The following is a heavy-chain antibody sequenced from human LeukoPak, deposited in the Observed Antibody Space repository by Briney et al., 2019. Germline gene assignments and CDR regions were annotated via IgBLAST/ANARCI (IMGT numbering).Heavy chain of an antibody. CDR3: AKDRWSGIGEYYYYMDV. CDR1: GFTFSSYS. D-gene: IGHD3-3*01. Sequence: GGSLRLSCAASGFTFSSYSMNWVRQAPGKGLEWVSYISSSSSTIYYADSVKGRFTISRDNAKNSLYLQMNSLRAEDTAVYYCAKDRWSGIGEYYYYMDVWGKGTTVTVSS. CDR2: ISSSSSTI. V-gene: IGHV3-48*04. J-gene: IGHJ6*03.